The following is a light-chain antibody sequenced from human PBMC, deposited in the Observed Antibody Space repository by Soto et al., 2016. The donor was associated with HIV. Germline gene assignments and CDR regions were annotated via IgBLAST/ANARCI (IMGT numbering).Light chain of an antibody. V-gene: IGKV1-5*03. CDR1: RTIGDS. CDR2: KAS. CDR3: QEYDTYLRMS. Sequence: IQMTQSPSSLSASVGDRVTITCRASRTIGDSLAWYQQRPGKAPKLLIYKASTLQSGVPSRFSGSGFGTEFTLTISRLQPEDSATYCCQEYDTYLRMSFGGGPRWRSN. J-gene: IGKJ4*01.